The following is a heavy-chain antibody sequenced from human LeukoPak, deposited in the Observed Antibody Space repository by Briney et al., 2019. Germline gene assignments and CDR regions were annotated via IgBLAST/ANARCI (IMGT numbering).Heavy chain of an antibody. CDR3: AKTYRDGYKIFDY. D-gene: IGHD5-24*01. CDR1: GFTFDDYA. J-gene: IGHJ4*02. CDR2: ISGSGGST. Sequence: GGSLRLSCAASGFTFDDYAMHWVRQAPGKGLEWVSAISGSGGSTYYADSVKGRFTISRDNSKNTLYLQMNSLRAEDTAVYYCAKTYRDGYKIFDYWGQGTLVTVSS. V-gene: IGHV3-23*01.